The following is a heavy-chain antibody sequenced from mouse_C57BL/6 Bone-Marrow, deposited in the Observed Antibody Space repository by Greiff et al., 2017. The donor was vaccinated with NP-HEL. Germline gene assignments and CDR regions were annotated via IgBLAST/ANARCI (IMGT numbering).Heavy chain of an antibody. CDR3: AREGGLRRRTYAMDY. D-gene: IGHD2-4*01. CDR2: INYDGSST. J-gene: IGHJ4*01. CDR1: GFTFSDYY. Sequence: DVQLVESEGGLVQPGSSMKLSCTASGFTFSDYYMAWVRQVPEKGLEWVANINYDGSSTYYLDSLKSRFIISRDNAKNILYLQMRSLKSEDTATYYCAREGGLRRRTYAMDYWGQGTSVTVSS. V-gene: IGHV5-16*01.